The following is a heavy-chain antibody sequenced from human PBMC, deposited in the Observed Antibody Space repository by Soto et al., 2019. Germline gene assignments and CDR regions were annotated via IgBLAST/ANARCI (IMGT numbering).Heavy chain of an antibody. Sequence: GESLKISCKGSGYSFTSYWIGWVRQMPGKGLEWMGIIYPGDSDTRYSPSFQGQVTISADKSISTAYLQWSSLKASDTAMYYCATTSASGKYYYGMDVWGQGTTVTVSS. CDR2: IYPGDSDT. CDR3: ATTSASGKYYYGMDV. J-gene: IGHJ6*02. V-gene: IGHV5-51*01. D-gene: IGHD6-13*01. CDR1: GYSFTSYW.